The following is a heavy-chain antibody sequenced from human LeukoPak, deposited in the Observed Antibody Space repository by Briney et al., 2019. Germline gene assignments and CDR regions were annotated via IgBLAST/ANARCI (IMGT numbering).Heavy chain of an antibody. D-gene: IGHD1-14*01. Sequence: GGSLRLSCEASGFTFSSYGMHWVRQAPGKGLEWVAVISYDGSNKYYADSVKGRFTISRDNSKNTLYLQMNSLRAEDTAVYYCAKARGSEGMDVWGQGTTVTVSS. CDR2: ISYDGSNK. V-gene: IGHV3-30*18. J-gene: IGHJ6*02. CDR3: AKARGSEGMDV. CDR1: GFTFSSYG.